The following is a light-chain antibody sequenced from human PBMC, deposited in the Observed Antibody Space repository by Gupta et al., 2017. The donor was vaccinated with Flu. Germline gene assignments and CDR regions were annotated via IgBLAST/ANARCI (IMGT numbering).Light chain of an antibody. Sequence: ASVGDSVTITCQASQDISNYLNWYQQKPGKPPKLVIYDASNLETGVPSRFSGGGSGTDFTFTITSLQPEDIATYYCQQFDNLPRTFGRGTKVEIK. CDR3: QQFDNLPRT. V-gene: IGKV1-33*01. CDR2: DAS. J-gene: IGKJ1*01. CDR1: QDISNY.